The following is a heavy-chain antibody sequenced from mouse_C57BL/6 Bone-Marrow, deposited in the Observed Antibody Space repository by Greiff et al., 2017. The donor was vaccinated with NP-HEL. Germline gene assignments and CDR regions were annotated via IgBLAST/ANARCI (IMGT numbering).Heavy chain of an antibody. J-gene: IGHJ3*01. CDR3: VKVASKTGEGFAY. V-gene: IGHV7-4*01. CDR1: GFTFTDYY. Sequence: EVNVVESGGGLVQPGASLRLSCAASGFTFTDYYMSWVRQPPGKAPEWLALIRNKANGYTTEYTASVKGRFTISRDNSQNILYLQMNTLRAEDSATYYCVKVASKTGEGFAYWGQGTLVTVSA. D-gene: IGHD4-1*01. CDR2: IRNKANGYTT.